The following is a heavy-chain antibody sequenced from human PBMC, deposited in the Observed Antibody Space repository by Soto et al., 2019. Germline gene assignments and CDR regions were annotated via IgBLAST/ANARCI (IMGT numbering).Heavy chain of an antibody. D-gene: IGHD3-10*01. Sequence: GASVKVSCKASGGTFSSYAISWVRQAPGQGLEWMGGIIPIFGTANYAQKFQGRVTITADESTSTAYIELSSLRSEDTAVYYCVYGSGSYFNYFDYWGQGTLVTVSS. CDR2: IIPIFGTA. J-gene: IGHJ4*02. CDR1: GGTFSSYA. CDR3: VYGSGSYFNYFDY. V-gene: IGHV1-69*13.